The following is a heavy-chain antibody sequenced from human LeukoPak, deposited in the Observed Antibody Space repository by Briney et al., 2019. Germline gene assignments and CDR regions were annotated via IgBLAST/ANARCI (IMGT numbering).Heavy chain of an antibody. CDR3: ARDFFYSSSWYAAYYYYGMDV. CDR2: IKQGGSEK. D-gene: IGHD6-13*01. J-gene: IGHJ6*02. V-gene: IGHV3-7*01. CDR1: GFTFSSYW. Sequence: GGSLTLSCAASGFTFSSYWMRWLRQAPGKGLEWVANIKQGGSEKYYVDSVKGRFTISRDNAKNSVYLQMNSLRAEDTAVYYCARDFFYSSSWYAAYYYYGMDVWGQGTTVTVSS.